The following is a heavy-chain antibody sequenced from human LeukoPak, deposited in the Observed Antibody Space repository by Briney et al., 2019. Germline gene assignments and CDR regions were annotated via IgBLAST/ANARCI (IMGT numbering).Heavy chain of an antibody. J-gene: IGHJ5*02. D-gene: IGHD3-10*01. CDR2: ISAYNGNT. Sequence: ASVKVSCKASGYTFTSYGISWVRQAPGQGLEWMGWISAYNGNTNYAQKLQGRVTMTTDTSTSTAYMELRSLRSDDTAVYYCARGPPPHGSGSYWMSRNRWFDPWGQGTLVTVSS. CDR3: ARGPPPHGSGSYWMSRNRWFDP. CDR1: GYTFTSYG. V-gene: IGHV1-18*01.